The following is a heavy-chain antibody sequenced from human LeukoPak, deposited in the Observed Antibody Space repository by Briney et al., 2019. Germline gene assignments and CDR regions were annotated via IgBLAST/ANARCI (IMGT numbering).Heavy chain of an antibody. V-gene: IGHV1-69*13. J-gene: IGHJ1*01. Sequence: SVKVSCKASGGTFSGYAISWVRQAPGQGLEWMGGIIPILGTANYAQKFQGRVTITADESTSTAYMELSSLRSEDTAVYYCARDRQETYYYDSSGYYSRGIEYFQHWGQGTLVTVSS. CDR2: IIPILGTA. CDR3: ARDRQETYYYDSSGYYSRGIEYFQH. D-gene: IGHD3-22*01. CDR1: GGTFSGYA.